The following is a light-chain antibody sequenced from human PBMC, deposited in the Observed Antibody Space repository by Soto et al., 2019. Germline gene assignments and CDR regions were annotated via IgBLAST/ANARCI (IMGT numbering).Light chain of an antibody. V-gene: IGLV2-8*01. CDR2: DVT. J-gene: IGLJ1*01. Sequence: QSVLTQPPSASGSPGQSVTISCTGTSSDVGGYNYVSWHQQHPGKAPKLIIYDVTKRPSGVPDRFSGSKSGYTASLTVSGLQAEDEADYYCSSYAGSENPYVFGTGTKVTVL. CDR3: SSYAGSENPYV. CDR1: SSDVGGYNY.